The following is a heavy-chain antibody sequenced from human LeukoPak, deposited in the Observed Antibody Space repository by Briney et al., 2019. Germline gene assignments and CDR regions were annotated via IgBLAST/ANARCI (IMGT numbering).Heavy chain of an antibody. CDR1: GFTFRSYS. J-gene: IGHJ4*02. D-gene: IGHD1-26*01. CDR2: ISSNSSTI. V-gene: IGHV3-48*01. CDR3: AKATTQWELLNDY. Sequence: GGSLRLSCTASGFTFRSYSMICVRQAPGKGLEWVSYISSNSSTIYYADSVRGRFTISRDNAKNSLYLQMNSLRAEDTAVYYCAKATTQWELLNDYWGQGTLVTVSS.